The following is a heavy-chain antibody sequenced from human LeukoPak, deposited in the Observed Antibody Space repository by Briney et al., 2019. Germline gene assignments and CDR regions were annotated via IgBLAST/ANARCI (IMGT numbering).Heavy chain of an antibody. Sequence: GRSLRLSCAASGFTLSSYAMHWVRQAPGKGLEWVAVISYDGSNKYYADSVKGRFTVSRDNSVFLQMNSLRAEDTALYYCAQSTSMRYFFDLWGRGTLVTVSS. J-gene: IGHJ2*01. CDR2: ISYDGSNK. V-gene: IGHV3-30-3*01. CDR3: AQSTSMRYFFDL. CDR1: GFTLSSYA. D-gene: IGHD2-8*01.